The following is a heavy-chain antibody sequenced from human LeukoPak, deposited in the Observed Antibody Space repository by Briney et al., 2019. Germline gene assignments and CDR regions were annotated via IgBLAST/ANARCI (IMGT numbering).Heavy chain of an antibody. V-gene: IGHV3-23*01. Sequence: GGSLRLSCVASGFTFSSYAMSWVRQAPGKGLEWVSAISGSGGSTYYADSVKGRFTISRDNSKNALYLQMNSLRAEDTAVYYCAKDRDGYNYYYYGMDVWGQGTTVTVSS. CDR3: AKDRDGYNYYYYGMDV. CDR2: ISGSGGST. CDR1: GFTFSSYA. D-gene: IGHD5-24*01. J-gene: IGHJ6*02.